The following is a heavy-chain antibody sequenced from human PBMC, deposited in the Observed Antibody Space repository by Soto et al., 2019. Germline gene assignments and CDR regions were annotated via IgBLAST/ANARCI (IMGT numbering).Heavy chain of an antibody. J-gene: IGHJ4*02. CDR2: ISYDGSNK. D-gene: IGHD6-19*01. V-gene: IGHV3-30*18. CDR1: GFTFSSYG. Sequence: GGSLRLSCAASGFTFSSYGMHWVRQAPGKGLEWVAVISYDGSNKYYADSVKGRFTISRDNSKNTLYLQMNSLRAEDTAVYYCAKDLITIAVAGTQDYWGQGTLVTVSS. CDR3: AKDLITIAVAGTQDY.